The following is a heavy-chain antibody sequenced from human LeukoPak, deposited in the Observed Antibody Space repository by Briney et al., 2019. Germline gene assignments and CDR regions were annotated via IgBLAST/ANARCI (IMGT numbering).Heavy chain of an antibody. CDR1: GDIFSSNSAA. J-gene: IGHJ4*02. CDR2: TYYRSKWYN. Sequence: SQTLSLTCAIAGDIFSSNSAAWDWIRQSPSRGLEWLGRTYYRSKWYNDYAVSVKGRITINPDTSKNQFSLQLNSVTPEDTAVYYCARGSYFDYWGQGTLVTVSS. CDR3: ARGSYFDY. V-gene: IGHV6-1*01.